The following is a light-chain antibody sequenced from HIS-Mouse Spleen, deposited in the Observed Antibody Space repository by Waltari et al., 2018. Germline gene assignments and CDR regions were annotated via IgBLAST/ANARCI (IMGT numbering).Light chain of an antibody. Sequence: QSALTQPASVSGSPGQSITISCTGTSSDVGSYNLVSWYHQHPGKAPKLMIYEGSKRPSGVSNRFSGSKSGNTDSLTISGLQAEDEADYYCCSYAGSSTYVFGTGTKVTVL. CDR2: EGS. J-gene: IGLJ1*01. CDR3: CSYAGSSTYV. V-gene: IGLV2-23*01. CDR1: SSDVGSYNL.